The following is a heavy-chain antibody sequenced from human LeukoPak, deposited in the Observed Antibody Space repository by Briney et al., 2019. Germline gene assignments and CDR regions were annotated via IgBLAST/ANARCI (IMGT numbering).Heavy chain of an antibody. J-gene: IGHJ6*02. V-gene: IGHV4-59*01. Sequence: SETLSLTCTVSGGSTSSYYWGWIRQPPGKGLEWIGYIYYSGSTNYNPSLKSRVTISVDTSKNQFSLKLSSVTAADTAVYYCARELDEIENGMDVWGQGTTVTVSS. CDR3: ARELDEIENGMDV. CDR2: IYYSGST. CDR1: GGSTSSYY.